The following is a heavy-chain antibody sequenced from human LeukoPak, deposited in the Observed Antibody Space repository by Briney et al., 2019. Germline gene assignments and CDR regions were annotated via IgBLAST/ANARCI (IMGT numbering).Heavy chain of an antibody. CDR1: GFTFSSYW. CDR2: VNSDGRST. D-gene: IGHD3-3*01. Sequence: GGSLRVSCAASGFTFSSYWMHWVRQAPGKGLVWVSHVNSDGRSTNYADSVKGRFTISRDNAKNTLYLRMNSLTAEDTAVYYCARGYDFWRKDIWGQGTMVTVSS. CDR3: ARGYDFWRKDI. V-gene: IGHV3-74*01. J-gene: IGHJ3*02.